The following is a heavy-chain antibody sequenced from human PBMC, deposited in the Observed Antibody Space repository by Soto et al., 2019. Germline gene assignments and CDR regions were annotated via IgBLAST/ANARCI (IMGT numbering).Heavy chain of an antibody. D-gene: IGHD1-1*01. CDR3: ARGRYGDY. V-gene: IGHV1-18*01. CDR1: GYTFTSYV. Sequence: QVHLVQSGAEVKKPGASVKVSCKCSGYTFTSYVITWVRQAPGQGLEWMGWISAHNGNTDYAQKVQGRVTVTRDTSASTAYMELRSLRSDDTAVYYFARGRYGDYWGQGALVTVSS. J-gene: IGHJ4*02. CDR2: ISAHNGNT.